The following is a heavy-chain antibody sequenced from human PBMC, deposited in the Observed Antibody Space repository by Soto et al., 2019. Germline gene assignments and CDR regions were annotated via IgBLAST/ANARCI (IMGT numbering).Heavy chain of an antibody. V-gene: IGHV3-30*03. CDR2: ISFDGSER. CDR1: GLTFRDSG. D-gene: IGHD3-10*01. CDR3: AYGNVGVRYYYGLDV. J-gene: IGHJ6*02. Sequence: QVQLVESGGGVVQPGTSLILSCVVSGLTFRDSGMHWVRQAPGKGLEWVAVISFDGSERHYRDSVKGRFSISGDNSRYTLYLQMNSMRGDDSAVNYCAYGNVGVRYYYGLDVWGQGSTVTVSS.